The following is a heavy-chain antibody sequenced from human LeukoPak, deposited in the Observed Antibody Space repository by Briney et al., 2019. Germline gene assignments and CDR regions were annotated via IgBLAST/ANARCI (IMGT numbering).Heavy chain of an antibody. Sequence: GGSLRLSCAASGLSVSGNYMSWVRQPPGKGPEWVSVLDVGGSTYYADSVKGRFTISRDKSKNTLYLQINSLRAVDTAVYYCARGGNSGGSLRSPFDIWGRGTMVTVSS. D-gene: IGHD2-15*01. CDR3: ARGGNSGGSLRSPFDI. CDR1: GLSVSGNY. CDR2: LDVGGST. V-gene: IGHV3-53*01. J-gene: IGHJ3*02.